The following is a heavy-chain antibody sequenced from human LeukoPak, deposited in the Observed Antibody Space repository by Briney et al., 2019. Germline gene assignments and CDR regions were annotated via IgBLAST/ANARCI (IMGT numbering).Heavy chain of an antibody. CDR1: GYTFTSYG. D-gene: IGHD3-22*01. CDR3: ARGGDGDYYDSSGYFF. J-gene: IGHJ4*02. CDR2: ISAYNGNT. V-gene: IGHV1-18*01. Sequence: ASVKVSCKASGYTFTSYGISWVRQAPGQGLEWMGWISAYNGNTNYAQKLQGRVTMTTDTSTSTAYMELRSLRSDDTAVYYCARGGDGDYYDSSGYFFWGQGTLVTVSS.